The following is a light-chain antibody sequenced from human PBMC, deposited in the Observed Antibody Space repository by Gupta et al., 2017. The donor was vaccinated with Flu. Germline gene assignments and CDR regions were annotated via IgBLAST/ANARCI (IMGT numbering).Light chain of an antibody. Sequence: QSALTQPASVSGSPGQSITISCTGTSGDVGAYNYVSWYQQHPGKVHKLIIYGVSNRSSVVSCRFSASKAGNTASLTISVLQAEDDGDYYCISDTTSDTCVFGTGTKLAVL. CDR1: SGDVGAYNY. J-gene: IGLJ1*01. CDR3: ISDTTSDTCV. V-gene: IGLV2-14*01. CDR2: GVS.